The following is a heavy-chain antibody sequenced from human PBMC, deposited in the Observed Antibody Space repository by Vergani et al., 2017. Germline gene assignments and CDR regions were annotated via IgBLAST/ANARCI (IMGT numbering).Heavy chain of an antibody. CDR3: AKDFCSSTSCYTPPDAFDI. D-gene: IGHD2-2*02. V-gene: IGHV3-23*01. CDR2: ISGSGGST. Sequence: EVQLLESGGGLVQPGGSLRLSCAASGFTFSSYAMSWVRQAPGKGLEWGSAISGSGGSTYYADSVKGRFTISRDNSKNTLYLQMNSLRAEDTAVYYCAKDFCSSTSCYTPPDAFDIWGQGTMVTVSS. J-gene: IGHJ3*02. CDR1: GFTFSSYA.